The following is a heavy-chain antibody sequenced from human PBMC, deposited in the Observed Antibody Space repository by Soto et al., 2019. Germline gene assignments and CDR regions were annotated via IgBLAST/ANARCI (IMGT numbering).Heavy chain of an antibody. J-gene: IGHJ4*02. CDR3: ARGRREWFPYYFDY. Sequence: GGSLRLSCAASGFTVSSNYMSWVRQAPGKGLEWVSVIYSGGSTYYADSVKGRFTISRDNSKNTLYLQMNSLRAEDTAVYYCARGRREWFPYYFDYWGQGTLVTVSS. V-gene: IGHV3-53*01. CDR2: IYSGGST. D-gene: IGHD3-3*01. CDR1: GFTVSSNY.